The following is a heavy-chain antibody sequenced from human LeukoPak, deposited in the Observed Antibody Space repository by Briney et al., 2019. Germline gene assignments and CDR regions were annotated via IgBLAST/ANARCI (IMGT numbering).Heavy chain of an antibody. CDR3: ARERDVGYCGRSSCHAPGY. Sequence: PGGSLRLSCVGSGLTSSTHAMSWVRLAPGKGLEWVSSADGSGEKTYYAGSVMARFSISKDNSKNTLYLQMNSLRAEDTAVYYCARERDVGYCGRSSCHAPGYWGQGTLVTVSS. CDR1: GLTSSTHA. D-gene: IGHD2-2*01. J-gene: IGHJ4*02. CDR2: ADGSGEKT. V-gene: IGHV3-23*01.